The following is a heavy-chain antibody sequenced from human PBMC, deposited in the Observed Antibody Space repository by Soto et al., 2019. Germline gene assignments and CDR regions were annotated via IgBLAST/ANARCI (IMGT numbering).Heavy chain of an antibody. V-gene: IGHV1-18*01. CDR3: ASPNPYYYGSGSYGYYYYGMDV. Sequence: ASVKVSCKASGYTFTSYGISWVRQAPGQGLEWMGWISAYNGNTNYAQKLQGRVTMTTDTSTSTAYMELRSLRSDDTAVYYCASPNPYYYGSGSYGYYYYGMDVWGQGTTVTAP. D-gene: IGHD3-10*01. CDR1: GYTFTSYG. J-gene: IGHJ6*02. CDR2: ISAYNGNT.